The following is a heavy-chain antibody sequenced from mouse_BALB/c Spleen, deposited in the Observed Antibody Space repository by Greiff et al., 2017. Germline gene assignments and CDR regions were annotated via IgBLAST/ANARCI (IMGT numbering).Heavy chain of an antibody. Sequence: VHVVESGPGLVAPSQSLSITCTVSGFSFTGYGVNWVRQPPGKGLEWLGMIGGGGSTDYNSALKSRLSISKDNSKSQVFLKMISLQTDDTARDYCARGSRFAYWGQGTLVTVSA. CDR2: IGGGGST. CDR1: GFSFTGYG. J-gene: IGHJ3*01. V-gene: IGHV2-6-7*01. CDR3: ARGSRFAY. D-gene: IGHD3-1*01.